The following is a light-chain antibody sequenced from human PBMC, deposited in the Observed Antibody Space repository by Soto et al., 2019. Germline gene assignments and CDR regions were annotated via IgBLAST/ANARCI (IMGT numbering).Light chain of an antibody. CDR2: DVV. J-gene: IGLJ2*01. CDR3: TSYTSTSTLEV. Sequence: QSALTQPASVSGSPEQSITISCTGTSSDVGGYNYVSWYQHHPGKAPKLMIFDVVYRPSGVSDRFSGSKSGNTASLTISGLQAEDEADYYCTSYTSTSTLEVFGGGTKLTVL. V-gene: IGLV2-14*03. CDR1: SSDVGGYNY.